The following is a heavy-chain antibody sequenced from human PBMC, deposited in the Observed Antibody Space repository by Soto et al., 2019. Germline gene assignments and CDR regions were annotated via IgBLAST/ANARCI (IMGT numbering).Heavy chain of an antibody. V-gene: IGHV4-59*03. Sequence: SETLSLTCTVSGGSISSYHWSWIRQPPGKGLEWIGYIYSYGSTNYNPSLKSRVTISLDTSKNQFSLKVKSVTPAQTAVNYCARRSGYNFGYFDSWGQGTLVTVSS. CDR3: ARRSGYNFGYFDS. CDR2: IYSYGST. CDR1: GGSISSYH. J-gene: IGHJ4*02. D-gene: IGHD5-18*01.